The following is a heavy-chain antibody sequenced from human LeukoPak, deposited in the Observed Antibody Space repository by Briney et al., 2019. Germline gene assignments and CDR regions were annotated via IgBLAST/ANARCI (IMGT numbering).Heavy chain of an antibody. CDR3: ARQEYCSGGSCYTWFDP. CDR2: VYPADSDI. V-gene: IGHV5-51*01. D-gene: IGHD2-15*01. Sequence: GESLKISCKGSGYSINNYWIGWVRQMPGRGLEWMGIVYPADSDIRYSPSFQGQVTISADKSISTAYLQWSSLKASDTAMYYCARQEYCSGGSCYTWFDPWGQGTLVTVSS. CDR1: GYSINNYW. J-gene: IGHJ5*02.